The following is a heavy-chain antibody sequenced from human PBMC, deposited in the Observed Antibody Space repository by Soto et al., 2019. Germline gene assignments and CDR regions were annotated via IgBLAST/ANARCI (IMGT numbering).Heavy chain of an antibody. V-gene: IGHV4-31*03. CDR1: GGSISSGGYY. CDR2: IYYSGST. J-gene: IGHJ4*02. Sequence: QVQLQESGPGLVKPSQTLSLTCTVSGGSISSGGYYWSWIRQHPEKGLEWIGYIYYSGSTYYNPSLKSRVTISVDTSKNQFSLKLSSVTAADTAVYYCARDGDSSGWYFPYWGQGTLVPVSS. CDR3: ARDGDSSGWYFPY. D-gene: IGHD6-19*01.